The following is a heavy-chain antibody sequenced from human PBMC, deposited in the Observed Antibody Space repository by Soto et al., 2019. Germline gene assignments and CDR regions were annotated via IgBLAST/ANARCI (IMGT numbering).Heavy chain of an antibody. J-gene: IGHJ3*02. V-gene: IGHV4-34*01. CDR1: GGSFSGYY. Sequence: SETLSLTCGVYGGSFSGYYWNWIRQPPGKGLEWIGEINHSGSTKYNPSLKSRVTISVDTSKNQFSLKVRSVTAADTAVYYCARGREQWLVDAFDIWGQGTMVTVSS. CDR3: ARGREQWLVDAFDI. D-gene: IGHD6-19*01. CDR2: INHSGST.